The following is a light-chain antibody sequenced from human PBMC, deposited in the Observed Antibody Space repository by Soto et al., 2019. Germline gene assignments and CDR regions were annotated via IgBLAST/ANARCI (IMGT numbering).Light chain of an antibody. V-gene: IGKV3-20*01. Sequence: EIVLTQSPGTLSLSPGEGATLSCRASQSVSSNYLAWYQQKPGQAPRLLIYGASSRATGIPDRFSGCGSGTDFTLSISRLEPEDFAVYFCQQYGSSPRRFGQGTKVEIK. CDR3: QQYGSSPRR. CDR2: GAS. J-gene: IGKJ1*01. CDR1: QSVSSNY.